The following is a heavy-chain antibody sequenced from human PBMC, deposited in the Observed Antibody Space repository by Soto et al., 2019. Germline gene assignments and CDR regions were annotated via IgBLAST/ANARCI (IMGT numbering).Heavy chain of an antibody. V-gene: IGHV1-69*12. J-gene: IGHJ4*02. D-gene: IGHD1-1*01. CDR2: IILPFGTP. CDR3: ASGPDNEGYFDY. CDR1: GGTFSNYA. Sequence: QVRLVQSEAEVKKPGSSVKVSCKASGGTFSNYAITWVRQAPGQGLEWMGVIILPFGTPNYAQTFQGRATITADESMSTAYMELCGLRSEDTAVYYCASGPDNEGYFDYWGRGTLVTVSS.